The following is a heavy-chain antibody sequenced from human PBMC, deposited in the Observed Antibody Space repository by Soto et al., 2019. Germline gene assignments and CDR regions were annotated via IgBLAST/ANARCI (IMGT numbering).Heavy chain of an antibody. D-gene: IGHD2-15*01. CDR1: GGSVSSGSYY. J-gene: IGHJ5*02. CDR3: ARETGPGTYCSGGSCLPGPRYGSYGGKWFDP. V-gene: IGHV4-61*01. Sequence: NPSETLSLTCTVSGGSVSSGSYYWSWIRQPPGKGLEWIGYIYYSGSTNYNPSLKSRVTISVDTSKNQFSLKLSSVTAADTAVYYCARETGPGTYCSGGSCLPGPRYGSYGGKWFDPWGQGTLVTVSS. CDR2: IYYSGST.